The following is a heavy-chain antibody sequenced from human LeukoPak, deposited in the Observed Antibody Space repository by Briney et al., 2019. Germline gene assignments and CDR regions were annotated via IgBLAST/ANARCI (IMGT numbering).Heavy chain of an antibody. D-gene: IGHD5-24*01. CDR1: GGSISSYY. Sequence: SETLSLTCTVSGGSISSYYWSWIRQPPGKGLEWIGYIYYSGSTNYNPSLKSRVTISVDTSKNQFSLKLSSVTAADTAVYYCASAEMATISGRGFDYWGQGTLVTVSS. V-gene: IGHV4-59*01. CDR3: ASAEMATISGRGFDY. J-gene: IGHJ4*02. CDR2: IYYSGST.